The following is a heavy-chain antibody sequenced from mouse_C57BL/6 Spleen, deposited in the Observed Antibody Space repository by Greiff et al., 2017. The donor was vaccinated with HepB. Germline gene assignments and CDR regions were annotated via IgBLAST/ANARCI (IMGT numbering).Heavy chain of an antibody. CDR1: GFTFSDYY. Sequence: EVQLQESEGGLVQPGSSMKLSCTASGFTFSDYYMAWVRQVPEKGLEWVANINYDGSSTYYLDSLKSRFIISRDNAKNILYLQMSSLKSEDTATYYCARELSGYFDYWGQGTTLTVSS. CDR3: ARELSGYFDY. V-gene: IGHV5-16*01. J-gene: IGHJ2*01. CDR2: INYDGSST.